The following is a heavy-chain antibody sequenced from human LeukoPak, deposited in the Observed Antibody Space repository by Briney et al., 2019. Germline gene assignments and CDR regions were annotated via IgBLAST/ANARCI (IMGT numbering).Heavy chain of an antibody. D-gene: IGHD2-2*01. Sequence: SETLSLTCTVSGGSISSYYWSWIRQPPGKGLEWIGYIYYSGSTNYNPSLKSRVTISVDTSKNQFSLKLSSVTAADTAVYYCARGVVVPAARFDPWGQGTLVTVSS. CDR2: IYYSGST. J-gene: IGHJ5*02. V-gene: IGHV4-59*01. CDR1: GGSISSYY. CDR3: ARGVVVPAARFDP.